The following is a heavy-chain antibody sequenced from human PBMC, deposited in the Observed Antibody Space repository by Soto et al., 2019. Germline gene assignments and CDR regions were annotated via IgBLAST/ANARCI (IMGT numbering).Heavy chain of an antibody. CDR3: AGGGVRGVITRTRDYYGMDV. V-gene: IGHV5-51*01. J-gene: IGHJ6*02. Sequence: PGESLKISCKGSGYSFTSYWIAWVRQMPGKGLEWMGIIYRGDSDIRYSPSFQGQVTISTDKSISTAYLQWNSLKASDTAMYYCAGGGVRGVITRTRDYYGMDVWGQGTTVTVSS. CDR2: IYRGDSDI. CDR1: GYSFTSYW. D-gene: IGHD3-10*01.